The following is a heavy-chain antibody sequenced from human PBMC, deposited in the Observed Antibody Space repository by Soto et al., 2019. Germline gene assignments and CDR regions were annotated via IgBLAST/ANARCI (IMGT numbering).Heavy chain of an antibody. V-gene: IGHV3-33*08. CDR2: IWYDGSNK. Sequence: GGSLRLSCAASGFTFSSYGMHWVRQAPGKGLEWVAVIWYDGSNKDYADSVKGRFTISRDNSKNTLYLQINSLRAEDTAVYYCAREKDSTMGPSFDSWGQGTLVTVSS. D-gene: IGHD5-18*01. J-gene: IGHJ5*01. CDR1: GFTFSSYG. CDR3: AREKDSTMGPSFDS.